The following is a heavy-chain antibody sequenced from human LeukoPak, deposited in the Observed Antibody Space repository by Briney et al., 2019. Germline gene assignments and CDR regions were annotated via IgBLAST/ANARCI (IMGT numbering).Heavy chain of an antibody. D-gene: IGHD3-16*01. V-gene: IGHV3-20*01. Sequence: GGSLRLSCAASGFTSDDYGMSWVRQAPGKGLEWVSGINWNGGSTGYADSVKGRFTISRDNAKNSLYLQMNSLRAEDTALYHCARDRMITFGESPSREGFDPWGQGTLVTVAS. CDR1: GFTSDDYG. J-gene: IGHJ5*02. CDR3: ARDRMITFGESPSREGFDP. CDR2: INWNGGST.